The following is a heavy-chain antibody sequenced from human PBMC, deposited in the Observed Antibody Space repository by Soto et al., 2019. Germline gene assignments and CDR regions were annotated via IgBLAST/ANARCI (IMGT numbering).Heavy chain of an antibody. V-gene: IGHV6-1*01. CDR2: TYYRSKYYN. Sequence: SQTLSLTCAISGDSVSSNSAAWKWIRQSPPRGLEWLGRTYYRSKYYNDYAVSVKSRITINPDTSKDQFSLQLTSVTPEDTAVYYCARGYYDSSAFYHGMDVWGQGTTVTVSS. CDR3: ARGYYDSSAFYHGMDV. J-gene: IGHJ6*02. D-gene: IGHD3-22*01. CDR1: GDSVSSNSAA.